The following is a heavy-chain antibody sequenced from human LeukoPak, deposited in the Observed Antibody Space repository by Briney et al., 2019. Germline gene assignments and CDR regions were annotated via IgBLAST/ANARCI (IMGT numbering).Heavy chain of an antibody. CDR2: ISAYNGNT. J-gene: IGHJ1*01. D-gene: IGHD6-13*01. V-gene: IGHV1-18*01. CDR1: GYTFTSYG. Sequence: ASVKVSCKASGYTFTSYGISWVRQAPGQGLEWMGWISAYNGNTNYAQKLQGRVTMTTDTSTSTAYMELRSLRSDDTAVYYCAREGPGIAAAGPIQHWGQGTLVTVSS. CDR3: AREGPGIAAAGPIQH.